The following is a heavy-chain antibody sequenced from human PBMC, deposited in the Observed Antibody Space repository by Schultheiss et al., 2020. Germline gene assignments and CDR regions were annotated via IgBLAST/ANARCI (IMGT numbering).Heavy chain of an antibody. CDR1: GGSISSYY. CDR2: VYYSGFT. V-gene: IGHV4-59*12. CDR3: ARGKLAGVPAATEWFDP. D-gene: IGHD2-2*01. J-gene: IGHJ5*02. Sequence: SQTLSLTCTVSGGSISSYYWGWIRQPPGKGLEWIGSVYYSGFTNYNPSLGSRVTISVDTSKNQFSLKLSSVTAADTAVYYCARGKLAGVPAATEWFDPWGQGTLVTVSS.